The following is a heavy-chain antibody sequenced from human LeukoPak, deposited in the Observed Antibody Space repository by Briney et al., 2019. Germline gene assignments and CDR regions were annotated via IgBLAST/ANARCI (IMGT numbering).Heavy chain of an antibody. V-gene: IGHV4-61*01. CDR1: GGSVSSGSYY. CDR3: ARDYSSSWSEYYFDY. CDR2: IYYSGST. J-gene: IGHJ4*02. Sequence: SETLSLTCTVSGGSVSSGSYYWSWIRQPPGKGLEWIGYIYYSGSTNYNPSLKSRVTISVDTSKNQFSLKLSSVTAVDTAVYYCARDYSSSWSEYYFDYWGQGTLVTVSS. D-gene: IGHD6-13*01.